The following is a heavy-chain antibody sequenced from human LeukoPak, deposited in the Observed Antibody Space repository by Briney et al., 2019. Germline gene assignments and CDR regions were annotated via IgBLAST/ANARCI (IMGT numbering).Heavy chain of an antibody. CDR1: GGSISSYY. CDR2: IYYSGST. CDR3: ARVGSDYDFWSGYYKGANAFDI. Sequence: PSETLSLTCTVSGGSISSYYWSWIRQPPGKGLEWIGYIYYSGSTNYNPSLKSLVTISVDTSKNQFSLKLSSVTAADTAVYYCARVGSDYDFWSGYYKGANAFDIWGQGTMVTVSS. J-gene: IGHJ3*02. D-gene: IGHD3-3*01. V-gene: IGHV4-59*01.